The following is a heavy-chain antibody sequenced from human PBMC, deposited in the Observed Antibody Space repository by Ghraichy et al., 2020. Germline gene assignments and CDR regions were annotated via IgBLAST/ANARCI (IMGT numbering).Heavy chain of an antibody. D-gene: IGHD4-23*01. CDR1: GFTFSSYG. V-gene: IGHV3-30*18. CDR2: ISYDGSNK. CDR3: AKDRDDGGNPRVRLRGMDV. J-gene: IGHJ6*02. Sequence: GGSLRLSCAASGFTFSSYGMHWVRQAPGKGLEWVAVISYDGSNKYYADSVKGRFTISRDNSKNTLYLQMNSLRAEDTAVYYCAKDRDDGGNPRVRLRGMDVWGQGTTVTVSS.